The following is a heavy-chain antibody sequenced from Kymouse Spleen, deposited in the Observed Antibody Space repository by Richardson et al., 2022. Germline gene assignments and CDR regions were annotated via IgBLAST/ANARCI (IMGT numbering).Heavy chain of an antibody. CDR1: GFTFSSYG. CDR3: ANLAVAGTEGY. CDR2: IWYDGSNK. D-gene: IGHD6-19*01. J-gene: IGHJ4*02. Sequence: QVQLVESGGGVVQPGRSLRLSCAASGFTFSSYGMHWVRQAPGKGLEWVAVIWYDGSNKYYADSVKGRFTISRDNSKNTLYLQMNSLRAEDTAVYYCANLAVAGTEGYWGQGTLVTVSS. V-gene: IGHV3-33*01.